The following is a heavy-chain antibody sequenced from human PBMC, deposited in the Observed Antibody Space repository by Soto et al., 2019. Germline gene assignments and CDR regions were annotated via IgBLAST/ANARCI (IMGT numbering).Heavy chain of an antibody. V-gene: IGHV3-23*01. J-gene: IGHJ5*02. CDR1: GFTFSSYA. CDR3: AKDRHSSSWYWFDP. D-gene: IGHD6-13*01. Sequence: GWSLRLSCAASGFTFSSYAMSWVRQAPGKGLEWVSTISGSGGSTYYADSVKGRFTISRDNSKNTLYLQMNSLRAEDTAVYYCAKDRHSSSWYWFDPWGQGTLVTASS. CDR2: ISGSGGST.